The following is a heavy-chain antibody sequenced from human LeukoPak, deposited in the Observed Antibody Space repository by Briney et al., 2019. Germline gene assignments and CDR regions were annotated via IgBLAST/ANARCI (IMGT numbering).Heavy chain of an antibody. CDR1: RFTFSSYA. J-gene: IGHJ4*02. Sequence: GGSLRLSCAASRFTFSSYAMNWVRQAPGKGLEWVSAISGSGGSTYYADSVKGRFTISRDNSKNTLYLQMNSLRAEDTAAYYCAKGGSSGWYPFDYWGQGTLVTVSS. V-gene: IGHV3-23*01. D-gene: IGHD6-13*01. CDR2: ISGSGGST. CDR3: AKGGSSGWYPFDY.